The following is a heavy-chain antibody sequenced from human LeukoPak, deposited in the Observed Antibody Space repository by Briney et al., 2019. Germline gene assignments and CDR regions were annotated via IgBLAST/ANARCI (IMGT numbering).Heavy chain of an antibody. V-gene: IGHV3-11*01. J-gene: IGHJ4*02. CDR3: AKDRRSVIAAAGTGFDY. CDR2: ISSSGSTI. Sequence: GGSLRLSCAASGFTFSDYYMSWIRQAPGKGLEWVSYISSSGSTIYYADSVKGRFTISRDNAKNSLYLQMNSLRAEDMALYYCAKDRRSVIAAAGTGFDYWGQGTLVTVSS. CDR1: GFTFSDYY. D-gene: IGHD6-13*01.